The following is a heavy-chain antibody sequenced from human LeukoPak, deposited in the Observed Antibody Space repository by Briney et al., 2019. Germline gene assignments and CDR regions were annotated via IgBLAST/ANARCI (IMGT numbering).Heavy chain of an antibody. CDR1: GFTFSNYA. CDR2: MSGSGGVT. V-gene: IGHV3-23*01. J-gene: IGHJ4*02. Sequence: GGSLRLSCAASGFTFSNYAMSWVRQAPGKGLEWVSGMSGSGGVTYYADSVKGRFTISRDNSMKTLYLQMNSLRAEDTAVYYCASHYYDSSGYSDWGQGTLVTVSS. CDR3: ASHYYDSSGYSD. D-gene: IGHD3-22*01.